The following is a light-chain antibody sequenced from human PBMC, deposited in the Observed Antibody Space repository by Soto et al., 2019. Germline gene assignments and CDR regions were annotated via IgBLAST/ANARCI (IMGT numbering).Light chain of an antibody. CDR3: AVWDGSLHVI. Sequence: QSVLTQPPSASGTPGQRVTISCSGGSSNIGSNTVNWYQQLPGTAPKLLIYSNDQRPSGVPDRFSGSKSGTSASLAISGLQSEDEADYYCAVWDGSLHVIFGGGTQLTVL. CDR2: SND. CDR1: SSNIGSNT. V-gene: IGLV1-44*01. J-gene: IGLJ2*01.